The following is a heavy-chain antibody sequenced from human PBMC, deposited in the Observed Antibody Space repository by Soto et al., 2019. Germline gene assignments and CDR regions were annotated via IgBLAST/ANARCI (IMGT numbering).Heavy chain of an antibody. CDR2: INLNSGDT. CDR3: ARDLGGYDLYGPDT. D-gene: IGHD5-12*01. V-gene: IGHV1-2*02. Sequence: ASVKVSCKTSGDTFTDSSMQWVRQAPGQGLEWMGWINLNSGDTNYAEKFRGRVTMTRDTSIITAYMELTRLKSDDTAVYYCARDLGGYDLYGPDTWGQGTLVTVYS. J-gene: IGHJ5*02. CDR1: GDTFTDSS.